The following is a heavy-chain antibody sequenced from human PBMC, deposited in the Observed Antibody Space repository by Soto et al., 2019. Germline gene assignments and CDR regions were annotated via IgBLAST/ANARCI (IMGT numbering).Heavy chain of an antibody. CDR3: ATDIAAARHNWFDP. Sequence: GESLKISCKGSGYSFAGYWISWVRQMPGKGLEWMGRIDPSGSYTNYSPSFQGHVTISADKSISTAYLQWSSLKASDTAMYYCATDIAAARHNWFDPWGQGTLVIVSS. J-gene: IGHJ5*02. D-gene: IGHD6-13*01. CDR1: GYSFAGYW. V-gene: IGHV5-10-1*01. CDR2: IDPSGSYT.